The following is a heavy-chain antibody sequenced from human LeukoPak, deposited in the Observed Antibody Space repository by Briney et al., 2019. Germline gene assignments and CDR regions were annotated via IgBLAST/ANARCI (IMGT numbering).Heavy chain of an antibody. V-gene: IGHV4-61*01. J-gene: IGHJ4*02. D-gene: IGHD5-18*01. CDR2: IYYSAST. Sequence: PSETLSLTCTVSGGSVSSGSYYWRWVRQPPGKGLEWIGSIYYSASTNYNPSLKSRVTISVDTSNNQFSLKLSSVTAADTAVYYCARGSRGYSYGWGQGTLVTVSS. CDR1: GGSVSSGSYY. CDR3: ARGSRGYSYG.